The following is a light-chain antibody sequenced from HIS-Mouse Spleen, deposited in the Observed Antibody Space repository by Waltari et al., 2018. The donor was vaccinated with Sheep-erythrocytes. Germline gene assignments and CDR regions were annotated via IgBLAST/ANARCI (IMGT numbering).Light chain of an antibody. J-gene: IGKJ2*01. V-gene: IGKV1-5*03. CDR3: QQYNSYSPVYT. CDR1: QSISSW. CDR2: KAS. Sequence: DIQMTQSPSTLSASVGDRVTITCRASQSISSWLAWYQQKPGKAPKLLIYKASSLESGVTSRFSGSGSGTEFTLTISSLQPDDFATYYCQQYNSYSPVYTFAQGTKLEIK.